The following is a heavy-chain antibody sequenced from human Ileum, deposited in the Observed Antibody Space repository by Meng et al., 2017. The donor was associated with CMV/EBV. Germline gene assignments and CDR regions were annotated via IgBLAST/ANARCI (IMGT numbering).Heavy chain of an antibody. CDR1: GGSFSGYY. CDR2: INHSAST. Sequence: SETLSLTCAVYGGSFSGYYWSWVRQPPGKGLEWIGEINHSASTNYNPSLKSRVTISVDTSKNQFSLKLSSVTAADTAVYYCARASKRVRYYYGMDVWGQGTTVTVSS. CDR3: ARASKRVRYYYGMDV. J-gene: IGHJ6*02. D-gene: IGHD3-10*01. V-gene: IGHV4-34*01.